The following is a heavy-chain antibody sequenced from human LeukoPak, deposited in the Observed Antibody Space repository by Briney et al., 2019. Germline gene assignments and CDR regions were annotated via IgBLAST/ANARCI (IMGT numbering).Heavy chain of an antibody. J-gene: IGHJ3*02. D-gene: IGHD2-2*01. CDR3: ARVGHLGYCSSTSCYENAFDI. CDR1: GGTFSSYA. CDR2: IIPILGIA. Sequence: ASVKVSCKASGGTFSSYAISWVRQAPGQGLEWMGRIIPILGIANYAQKFRGRVTITADKSTSTAYMELSSLRSEDTAVYYCARVGHLGYCSSTSCYENAFDIWGQGTMVTVSS. V-gene: IGHV1-69*04.